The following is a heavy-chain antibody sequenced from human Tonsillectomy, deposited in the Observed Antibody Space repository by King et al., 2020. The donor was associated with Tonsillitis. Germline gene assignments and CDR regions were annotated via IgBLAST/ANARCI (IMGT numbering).Heavy chain of an antibody. Sequence: QLVQSGAEVKKPGASVKVSCKASGYTFTGYYMHWVRQAPGKGIEWMGWINTKSGGTNNAQKFQGRVTMTSDTYISTAYMELSSLRSDDTAVYYCARELPSLDAYVWRSYGIGFDPWGQGPLVTVSS. J-gene: IGHJ5*02. CDR3: ARELPSLDAYVWRSYGIGFDP. CDR1: GYTFTGYY. V-gene: IGHV1-2*02. D-gene: IGHD3-16*01. CDR2: INTKSGGT.